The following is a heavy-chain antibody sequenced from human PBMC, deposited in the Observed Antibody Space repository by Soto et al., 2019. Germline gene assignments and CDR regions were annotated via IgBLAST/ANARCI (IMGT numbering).Heavy chain of an antibody. CDR2: IIPIFGTA. D-gene: IGHD2-15*01. J-gene: IGHJ6*02. CDR3: ARSQGGSSSLDIYYYYYYGMDV. V-gene: IGHV1-69*06. Sequence: QVQLVQSGAEVKKPGSSVKVSCKAPGGTFSSYAISWVRQAPGQGLEWMGGIIPIFGTAKYAQKCQGRVTGTADKSTSTGYKELSSLRSENTAVYYCARSQGGSSSLDIYYYYYYGMDVWGQGTAVTVSS. CDR1: GGTFSSYA.